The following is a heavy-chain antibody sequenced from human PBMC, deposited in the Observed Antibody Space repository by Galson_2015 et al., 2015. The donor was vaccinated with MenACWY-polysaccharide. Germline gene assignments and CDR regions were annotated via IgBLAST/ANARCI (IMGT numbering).Heavy chain of an antibody. CDR3: ARGAQRFFDY. CDR1: GFNVGGLY. V-gene: IGHV3-53*01. J-gene: IGHJ4*02. Sequence: SLRLSCAASGFNVGGLYMSWVRQAPGKRPEWVSIMYSGGFTEYEDSVKGRFTISRDISKNTVYLQMNSLKVEDTAVYYCARGAQRFFDYWGQ. CDR2: MYSGGFT.